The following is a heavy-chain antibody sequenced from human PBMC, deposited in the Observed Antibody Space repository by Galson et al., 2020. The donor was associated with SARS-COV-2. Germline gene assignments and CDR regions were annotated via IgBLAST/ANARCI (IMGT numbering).Heavy chain of an antibody. CDR2: ISSSGLTT. CDR1: GFMLSSYE. V-gene: IGHV3-48*03. D-gene: IGHD6-25*01. CDR3: ARERPSPGFAAAAYFDL. J-gene: IGHJ2*01. Sequence: GSLRLSCEVSGFMLSSYEMNWVRQAPGKGLEWVSYISSSGLTTYYADSFKGRFTISRDNAKNSLYLQMNSLRDEDSAVYYCARERPSPGFAAAAYFDLWGRGTLVSVSS.